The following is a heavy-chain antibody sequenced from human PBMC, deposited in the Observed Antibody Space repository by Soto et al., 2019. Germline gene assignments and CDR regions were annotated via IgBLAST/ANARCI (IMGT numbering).Heavy chain of an antibody. V-gene: IGHV3-30*03. Sequence: PGGSLRLSCAASGFTCSTYGMHWVRQAPGKGLEWVAVISYDGSNKYYADSVKGRFTISRDNAKNTLYLQMNSLRAEDTAVYYCAIRASYYDSSGYFDYWGQGTLVTVSS. CDR3: AIRASYYDSSGYFDY. CDR2: ISYDGSNK. D-gene: IGHD3-22*01. CDR1: GFTCSTYG. J-gene: IGHJ4*02.